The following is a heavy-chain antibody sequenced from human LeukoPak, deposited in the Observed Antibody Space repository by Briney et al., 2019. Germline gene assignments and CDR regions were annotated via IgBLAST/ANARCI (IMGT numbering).Heavy chain of an antibody. CDR3: ATEHSGWYPPTRPFDY. D-gene: IGHD6-19*01. J-gene: IGHJ4*02. V-gene: IGHV4-39*01. Sequence: SETLSLTCTVSGGSIGSKSYYWGWIRQPPGKGLEWIGTIYYSVSTYYNPSLKSRVTISVDTSKNQFSLKLSSVTAADTAVYYCATEHSGWYPPTRPFDYWGQGTLVTVSS. CDR1: GGSIGSKSYY. CDR2: IYYSVST.